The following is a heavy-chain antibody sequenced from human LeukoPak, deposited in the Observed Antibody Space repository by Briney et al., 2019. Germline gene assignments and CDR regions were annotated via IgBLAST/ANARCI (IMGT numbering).Heavy chain of an antibody. Sequence: RPGGSLRLSCAASGFTFDDYGMSWVRQAPGKGLEWVSGINWNGGSTGYADSVKGRFTISRDNAKNSLYLQMNSLRAEDTAVYYCARDWASSSWFQDWGQGTLVTVSS. CDR2: INWNGGST. CDR1: GFTFDDYG. V-gene: IGHV3-20*04. D-gene: IGHD6-13*01. CDR3: ARDWASSSWFQD. J-gene: IGHJ4*02.